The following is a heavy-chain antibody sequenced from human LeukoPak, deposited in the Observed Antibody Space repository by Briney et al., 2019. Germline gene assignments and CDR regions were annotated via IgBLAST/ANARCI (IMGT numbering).Heavy chain of an antibody. D-gene: IGHD3-3*01. J-gene: IGHJ3*02. Sequence: GGSLRLSCAASGFTFSSYSMSWVRQAPGKGLEWVSGVTGSGGGTDYEDSVKGRFTISRDNSKNTLYLQMDSLRVEDTAVYYCAKGNDLWRGALDIWGQGTMVTVSS. CDR3: AKGNDLWRGALDI. CDR2: VTGSGGGT. V-gene: IGHV3-23*01. CDR1: GFTFSSYS.